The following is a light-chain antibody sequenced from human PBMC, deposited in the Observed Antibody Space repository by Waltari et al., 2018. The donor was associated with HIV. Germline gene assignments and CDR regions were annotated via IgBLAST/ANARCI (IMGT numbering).Light chain of an antibody. V-gene: IGKV3-15*01. J-gene: IGKJ3*01. CDR3: QQYNNWPLLT. CDR2: GAS. Sequence: IVMTQSPATLSVSPGERATLPCRASQSVSSNLAWYQQKPGQAPRLLIYGASTRATGSPARFSGSGSGTEFTLTISSLQSEDFAVYYCQQYNNWPLLTFGPGTKVDIK. CDR1: QSVSSN.